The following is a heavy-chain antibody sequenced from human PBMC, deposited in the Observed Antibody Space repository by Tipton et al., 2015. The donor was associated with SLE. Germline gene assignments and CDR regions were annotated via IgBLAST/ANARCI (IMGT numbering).Heavy chain of an antibody. D-gene: IGHD6-6*01. J-gene: IGHJ4*02. CDR3: ARRAARLGYYFDY. Sequence: TLSLTCTVSGDSISSYYWSWIRQPPGKGLEWIGHIYYSGSTNYNPSLKSRVTFSVDTSKNQFSLRLSSMTATDTAVYYCARRAARLGYYFDYWGQGTLVTVSS. CDR2: IYYSGST. V-gene: IGHV4-59*01. CDR1: GDSISSYY.